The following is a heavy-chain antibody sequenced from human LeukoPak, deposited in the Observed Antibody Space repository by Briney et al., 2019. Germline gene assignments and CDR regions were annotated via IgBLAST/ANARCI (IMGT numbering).Heavy chain of an antibody. J-gene: IGHJ2*01. Sequence: SETLSLTCAVYGGSFSGYYWSWIRQPPGKGLERIGEINHSGSTNYNPSLKSRVTISGDTSKNQFSLKLSSVTAADTAVYYCARLGYCSGGSCHLWYFDLWGRGTLVTVSS. D-gene: IGHD2-15*01. CDR1: GGSFSGYY. CDR3: ARLGYCSGGSCHLWYFDL. CDR2: INHSGST. V-gene: IGHV4-34*01.